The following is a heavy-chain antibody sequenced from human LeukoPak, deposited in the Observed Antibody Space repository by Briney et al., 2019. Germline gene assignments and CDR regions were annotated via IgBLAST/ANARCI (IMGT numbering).Heavy chain of an antibody. Sequence: ASVKVSCKASGYTFTSYYMHWVRQAPGQGLEWMGIINPSGGSTSYAQKFQGRVTMTRDTSTSTVYMELSSLRSEDTAVYHCASTLVAAAPFDYWGQGTLVTVSS. CDR3: ASTLVAAAPFDY. D-gene: IGHD2-15*01. J-gene: IGHJ4*02. CDR1: GYTFTSYY. CDR2: INPSGGST. V-gene: IGHV1-46*01.